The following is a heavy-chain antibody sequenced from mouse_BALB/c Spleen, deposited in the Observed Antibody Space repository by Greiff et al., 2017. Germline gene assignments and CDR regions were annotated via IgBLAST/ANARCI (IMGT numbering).Heavy chain of an antibody. Sequence: VQLQQSGPGLVKPSQSLSLTCSVTGYSITSGYYWNWIRQFPGNKLEWMGYISYDGSNNYNPSLKNRISITRDTSKNQFFLKLNSVTTEDTATYYCAQVGRGFYAMDYWGQGTSVTVSS. V-gene: IGHV3-6*02. J-gene: IGHJ4*01. D-gene: IGHD1-1*01. CDR2: ISYDGSN. CDR3: AQVGRGFYAMDY. CDR1: GYSITSGYY.